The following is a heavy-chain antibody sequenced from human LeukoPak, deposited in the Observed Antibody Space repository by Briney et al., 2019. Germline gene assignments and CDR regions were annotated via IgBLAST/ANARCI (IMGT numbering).Heavy chain of an antibody. Sequence: ASVKVSCKASGYTFTGYYMHWVRQAPGQGLEWMGWINPNSGGTNYAQKFQGRVTMTRDTSINTAYMDLSRLRSDDTAVYYCARGRNSVYYFNVVAPSYSDYWAREPWSPSPQ. V-gene: IGHV1-2*02. CDR3: ARGRNSVYYFNVVAPSYSDY. D-gene: IGHD3-22*01. CDR2: INPNSGGT. CDR1: GYTFTGYY. J-gene: IGHJ4*02.